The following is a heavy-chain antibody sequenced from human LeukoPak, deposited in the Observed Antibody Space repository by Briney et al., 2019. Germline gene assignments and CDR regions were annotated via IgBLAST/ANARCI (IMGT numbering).Heavy chain of an antibody. V-gene: IGHV4-39*07. CDR1: GASISSSDRY. D-gene: IGHD6-19*01. J-gene: IGHJ4*02. CDR3: ARVTYSSGCLFDY. CDR2: IYYSGIT. Sequence: PSETLSLTCTVSGASISSSDRYWGWIRQPPGKGLEWIGSIYYSGITYHNPSLKSRVTISVDTSKNQFSLKLSSVTAADTAVYYCARVTYSSGCLFDYWGQGTLVTVSS.